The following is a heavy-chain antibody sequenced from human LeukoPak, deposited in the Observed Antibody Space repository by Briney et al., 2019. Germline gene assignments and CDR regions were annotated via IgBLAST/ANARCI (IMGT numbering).Heavy chain of an antibody. CDR1: GYSFTCYW. CDR2: IYPGDSDA. CDR3: ARHDTVTSTDW. D-gene: IGHD4-17*01. J-gene: IGHJ4*02. Sequence: GESLKISCKGSGYSFTCYWIGWVRQMPGKGLEWMGIIYPGDSDARYSPSFQGQVTMSADKSISTVYLQWSSLKASDTATYYCARHDTVTSTDWGGRETLVTVSS. V-gene: IGHV5-51*01.